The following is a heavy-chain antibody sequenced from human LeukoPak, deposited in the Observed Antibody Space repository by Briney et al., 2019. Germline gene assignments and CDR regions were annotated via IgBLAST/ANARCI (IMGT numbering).Heavy chain of an antibody. CDR2: IIPIFGTA. CDR1: GGTFSSYA. J-gene: IGHJ4*02. V-gene: IGHV1-69*01. D-gene: IGHD3-22*01. CDR3: ATVGLDYDSSGYPDY. Sequence: SAKVSCKASGGTFSSYAISWVRQAPGQGLEWMGGIIPIFGTANYAQKFQGRVTITEDESTSTAYMELNSLRSEDTAVYYCATVGLDYDSSGYPDYWGQGTLVTVSS.